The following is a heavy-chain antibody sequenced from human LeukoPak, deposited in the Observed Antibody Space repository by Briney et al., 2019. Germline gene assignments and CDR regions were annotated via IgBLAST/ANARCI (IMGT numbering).Heavy chain of an antibody. D-gene: IGHD2-2*02. J-gene: IGHJ5*02. CDR1: GGSISSYY. Sequence: SETLSLTCTVSGGSISSYYWSWIRQPPGKGLEWIGYIYYSGSTNYNPSLKSRVTISVDTSKNQFSLKLSSVTAADTAVYYCARARRCSTNSCYTYFDPWGQGTLVTVPS. CDR2: IYYSGST. CDR3: ARARRCSTNSCYTYFDP. V-gene: IGHV4-59*08.